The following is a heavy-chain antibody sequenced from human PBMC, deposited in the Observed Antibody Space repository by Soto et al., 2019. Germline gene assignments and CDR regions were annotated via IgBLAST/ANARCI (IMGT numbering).Heavy chain of an antibody. Sequence: PGGSLRLSCAASGFTFSNAWMSWVRQAPGKGLEWVGRIKSKTDGGTTDYAAPVKGRFTISRDDSKNTLYLQMNSLKTEDTAVYYCTTDLDYDSSGYHIWGQGTMVTVSS. V-gene: IGHV3-15*01. CDR2: IKSKTDGGTT. CDR1: GFTFSNAW. J-gene: IGHJ3*02. D-gene: IGHD3-22*01. CDR3: TTDLDYDSSGYHI.